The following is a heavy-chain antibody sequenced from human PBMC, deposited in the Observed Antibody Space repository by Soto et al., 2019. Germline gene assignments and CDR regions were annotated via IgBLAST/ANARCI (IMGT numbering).Heavy chain of an antibody. CDR1: GFTFSIYV. D-gene: IGHD4-17*01. V-gene: IGHV3-30*18. CDR2: ISYDGSDK. J-gene: IGHJ4*02. Sequence: QVQLVESGGGVVEPGRSLRLSCAASGFTFSIYVMHWVRQAPGKGLEWVAVISYDGSDKYYGDSVKGRFTISRDNSKNKLYLQMNSLRTEAMSFYSCAKDAYGDQGGVEYCGEGSLVSISS. CDR3: AKDAYGDQGGVEY.